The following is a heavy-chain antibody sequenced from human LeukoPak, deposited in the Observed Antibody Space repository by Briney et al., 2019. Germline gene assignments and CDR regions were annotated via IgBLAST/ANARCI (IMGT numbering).Heavy chain of an antibody. CDR2: ISSSSTI. CDR3: ARDLGH. V-gene: IGHV3-48*02. CDR1: GFTFSNYD. J-gene: IGHJ1*01. Sequence: GGSLRLSCAASGFTFSNYDMNWVRQATGRGLEWISYISSSSTIYYADSVKGRFTISRDNAKNSLYLQMNSLRDEDTAMYYCARDLGHWGQGTLVTVSS.